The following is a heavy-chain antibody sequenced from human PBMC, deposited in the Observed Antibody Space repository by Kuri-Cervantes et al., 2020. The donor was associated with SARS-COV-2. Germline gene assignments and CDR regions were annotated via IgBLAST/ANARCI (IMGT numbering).Heavy chain of an antibody. V-gene: IGHV3-23*01. D-gene: IGHD6-19*01. CDR1: GFTFSSYA. J-gene: IGHJ4*02. CDR3: AKAVAGTGIDY. Sequence: GESLKISCAASGFTFSSYAMSWVRQAPGKGLEWVSAISGSGGSTYYAGSVKGRFTISRDNSKNTLYLQMNSLRAEDTAVYYCAKAVAGTGIDYWGQGTLVTVSS. CDR2: ISGSGGST.